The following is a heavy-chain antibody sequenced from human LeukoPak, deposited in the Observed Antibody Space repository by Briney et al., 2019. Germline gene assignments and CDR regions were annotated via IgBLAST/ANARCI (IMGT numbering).Heavy chain of an antibody. CDR3: AKGDNYGSGTYYFDH. V-gene: IGHV3-20*04. Sequence: GGSLRLSCAASGFTFDDYGMSWVRQAPGKGLEWGSGINWNGGSTGYADSVKGRFTISRDNAKNSLYLQMNSLRSEDMALYYCAKGDNYGSGTYYFDHWGQGTLVTVSS. D-gene: IGHD3-10*01. CDR1: GFTFDDYG. J-gene: IGHJ4*02. CDR2: INWNGGST.